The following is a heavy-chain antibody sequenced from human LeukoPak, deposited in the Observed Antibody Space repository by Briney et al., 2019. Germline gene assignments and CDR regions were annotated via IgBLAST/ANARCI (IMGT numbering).Heavy chain of an antibody. CDR2: INEDGRTT. V-gene: IGHV3-74*01. D-gene: IGHD1-26*01. CDR3: VRDLGGRSGH. CDR1: GFTFSSNW. J-gene: IGHJ4*02. Sequence: PGGSLRLSCAASGFTFSSNWMHWVRQAPGKGLVWVSRINEDGRTTNYADSVKGRFTISRDNAKNTLYLQMNSLRAEDTAMYHCVRDLGGRSGHWGQGTLVTVSS.